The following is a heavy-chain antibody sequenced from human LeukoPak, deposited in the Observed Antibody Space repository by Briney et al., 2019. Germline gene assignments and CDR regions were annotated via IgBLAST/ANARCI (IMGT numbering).Heavy chain of an antibody. J-gene: IGHJ4*02. CDR2: IYYSGST. Sequence: SETLSLTCTVSGGSISSSSYYWGWIRQPPGKGLEWIGSIYYSGSTYYNPSLKSRVTISVDTSKNQFSLKLSSVTAADTAVYYCARGTELLLFGYDYWGQGTLVTVSS. D-gene: IGHD1-26*01. CDR1: GGSISSSSYY. CDR3: ARGTELLLFGYDY. V-gene: IGHV4-39*07.